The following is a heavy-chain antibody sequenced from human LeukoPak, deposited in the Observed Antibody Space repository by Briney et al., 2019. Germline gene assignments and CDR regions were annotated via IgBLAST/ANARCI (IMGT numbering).Heavy chain of an antibody. V-gene: IGHV3-7*04. CDR1: GFTFSNYW. J-gene: IGHJ4*02. Sequence: WGSLRLSCAASGFTFSNYWMSWVRQAPGKGLEWVANIQQHGSAQYYVDSVKGRFTISRDNAKNSLFLQMNSLRAEDTAVYYCARIRGDGSTFDYWGQGTLVTVSS. CDR3: ARIRGDGSTFDY. D-gene: IGHD5-24*01. CDR2: IQQHGSAQ.